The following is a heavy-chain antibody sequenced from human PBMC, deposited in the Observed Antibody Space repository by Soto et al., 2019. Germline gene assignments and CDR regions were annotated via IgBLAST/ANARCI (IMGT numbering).Heavy chain of an antibody. V-gene: IGHV1-69*06. CDR1: GGSVSSYA. J-gene: IGHJ4*02. D-gene: IGHD3-16*02. CDR3: AAPEREVIDY. Sequence: QVQLVQSGAEVKKPGSSVKVSCKTSGGSVSSYAINWVRQAPGQGLEWMGGIIPLFGTAKYAQKFQGRVTITADKSTSTSYMEVRSLRSEDTAVYYCAAPEREVIDYWGQGSLVTVSS. CDR2: IIPLFGTA.